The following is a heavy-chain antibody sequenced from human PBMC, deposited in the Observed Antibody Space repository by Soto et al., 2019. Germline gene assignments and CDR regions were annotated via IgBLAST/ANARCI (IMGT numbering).Heavy chain of an antibody. Sequence: EVQLLESGGGLVQPGGSLRLSCAASGLTFRSFAMSWVRQAPGKGLEWVSAISGSGGSTYYADSVNGRFTISRDNSKNTLCLQMNGLRADDTAVYYCVVSNKWAIFDYWGPGTLVTVSS. V-gene: IGHV3-23*01. D-gene: IGHD1-26*01. CDR2: ISGSGGST. CDR3: VVSNKWAIFDY. CDR1: GLTFRSFA. J-gene: IGHJ4*02.